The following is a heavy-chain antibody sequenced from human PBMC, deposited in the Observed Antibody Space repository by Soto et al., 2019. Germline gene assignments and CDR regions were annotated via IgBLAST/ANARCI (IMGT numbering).Heavy chain of an antibody. CDR1: GYTFTNFG. V-gene: IGHV1-18*01. J-gene: IGHJ4*02. CDR3: ARGGTQIDY. D-gene: IGHD3-16*01. CDR2: LSAYYGNT. Sequence: QVQLVQSGAEVKKPGASVKVSCKASGYTFTNFGISSVRQAPGQGLEWMGWLSAYYGNTNYAQKFQGRVTMTTDTSTSTAYMEVRSLRFDDAAVYYCARGGTQIDYWGQGTLVTVSS.